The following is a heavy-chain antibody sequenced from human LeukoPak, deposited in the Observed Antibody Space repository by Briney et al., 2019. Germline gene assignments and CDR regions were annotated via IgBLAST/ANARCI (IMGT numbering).Heavy chain of an antibody. CDR1: GFTFDNYA. CDR2: IRVSDGYT. V-gene: IGHV3-23*01. J-gene: IGHJ4*02. Sequence: GGSLRLSCAASGFTFDNYAMTWVRQAPGKGLEWVSAIRVSDGYTYYADSVQGRFIISRDKSKNTVSLQMNSLTGDDTALYYCARVAGSYSIRPFAFWGQGSVVIVSS. D-gene: IGHD1-26*01. CDR3: ARVAGSYSIRPFAF.